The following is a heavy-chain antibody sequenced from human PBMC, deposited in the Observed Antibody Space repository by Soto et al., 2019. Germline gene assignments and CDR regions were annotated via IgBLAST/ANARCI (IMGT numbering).Heavy chain of an antibody. CDR1: GYTFTSYA. J-gene: IGHJ4*02. CDR2: INAGNGNT. CDR3: ARVTMSIAARHESGLDY. Sequence: QVQLVQSGAEVKKPGASVKVSCKASGYTFTSYAMHWVRQAPGQRLEWMGWINAGNGNTKYSQKFQGRVTITRDTSASTAYMELSSLRSEDTAVYYCARVTMSIAARHESGLDYWGQGTLVTFSS. V-gene: IGHV1-3*01. D-gene: IGHD6-6*01.